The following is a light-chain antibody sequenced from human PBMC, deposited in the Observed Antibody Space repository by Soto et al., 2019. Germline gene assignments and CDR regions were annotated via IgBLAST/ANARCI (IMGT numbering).Light chain of an antibody. J-gene: IGKJ1*01. CDR2: DAS. V-gene: IGKV3-20*01. Sequence: EIVLTQSPGTLSLSPGERATLSCRASQTVSKNYLAWYQHKPGQPPRLVIYDASDRATGVPDRFSGSGSGTDFTLTISSLEPEDSAVYYCQQCATAPLTFGQGTKVEIK. CDR3: QQCATAPLT. CDR1: QTVSKNY.